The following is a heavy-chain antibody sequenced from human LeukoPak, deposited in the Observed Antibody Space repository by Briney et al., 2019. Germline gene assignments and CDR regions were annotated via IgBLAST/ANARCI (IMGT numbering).Heavy chain of an antibody. V-gene: IGHV4-61*02. J-gene: IGHJ5*02. CDR2: IYISGST. Sequence: SETLSLTCTVSGDSISSGSYYWSWIRQPAGKGLEWIGRIYISGSTNYNPSLKSRVTISVDTSKNQFSLKLSSETAADTAVYYCARSLDAADPNWFDPWGQGTLVTVCS. CDR3: ARSLDAADPNWFDP. CDR1: GDSISSGSYY.